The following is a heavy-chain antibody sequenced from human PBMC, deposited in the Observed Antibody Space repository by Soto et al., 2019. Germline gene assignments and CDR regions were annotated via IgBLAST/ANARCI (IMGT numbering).Heavy chain of an antibody. CDR2: IYYSGST. Sequence: QLQLQESGPGLVKPSETLSLTCTVSGGSISSSSYYWGWIRQPPGKGLEWIGSIYYSGSTYYNPSLKRRVTISVDTSKNQFSLKLSSVTAADTAVYYCARFKSFVDAFDIWGQGTMVTVSS. V-gene: IGHV4-39*01. J-gene: IGHJ3*02. D-gene: IGHD2-21*01. CDR3: ARFKSFVDAFDI. CDR1: GGSISSSSYY.